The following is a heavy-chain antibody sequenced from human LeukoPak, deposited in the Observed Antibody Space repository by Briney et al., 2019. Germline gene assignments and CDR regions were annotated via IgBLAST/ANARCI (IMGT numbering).Heavy chain of an antibody. Sequence: QPSETLSLTCTVSGGSISSYYWSWIRQPAGKGLEWIGYTDSSGITNYNSSLNSRVTISLDTSQNQFSLKLNSVTAADTAVYYCATVASGWYPDYWGQGALVTVAS. D-gene: IGHD6-19*01. CDR2: TDSSGIT. J-gene: IGHJ4*02. V-gene: IGHV4-59*01. CDR3: ATVASGWYPDY. CDR1: GGSISSYY.